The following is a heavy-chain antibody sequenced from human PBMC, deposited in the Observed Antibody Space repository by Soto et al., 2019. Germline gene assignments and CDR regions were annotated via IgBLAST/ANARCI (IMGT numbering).Heavy chain of an antibody. Sequence: ASVKVSCKASGYTFTSYGISWVRQAPGQGLEWMGWISAYNGNTNYAQKLQGRVTMTTDTSTSPAYMELRSLRSDDTAVYYCARGLSLWSGYYGRHNWFDPWGQGTLVTVSS. D-gene: IGHD3-3*01. CDR3: ARGLSLWSGYYGRHNWFDP. CDR2: ISAYNGNT. J-gene: IGHJ5*02. V-gene: IGHV1-18*01. CDR1: GYTFTSYG.